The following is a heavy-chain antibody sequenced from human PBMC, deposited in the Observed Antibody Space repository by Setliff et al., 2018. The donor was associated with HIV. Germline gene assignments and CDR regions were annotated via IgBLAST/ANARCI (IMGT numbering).Heavy chain of an antibody. Sequence: GGSLRLSCVASGFNFNDFGMHWVRQAPGRGLEWVALIWYDGIEKYYGDSVKGRFTISRYNAKNTLYLDMNSLRAEDTAVYYCAKDRDYYASGSYDYWGQGTLVTVSS. CDR2: IWYDGIEK. J-gene: IGHJ4*02. D-gene: IGHD3-10*01. CDR1: GFNFNDFG. V-gene: IGHV3-33*06. CDR3: AKDRDYYASGSYDY.